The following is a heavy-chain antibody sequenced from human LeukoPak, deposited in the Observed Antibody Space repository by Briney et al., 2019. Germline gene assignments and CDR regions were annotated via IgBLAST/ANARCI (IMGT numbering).Heavy chain of an antibody. CDR2: MYYTGST. V-gene: IGHV4-39*07. D-gene: IGHD2-2*01. J-gene: IGHJ4*02. CDR3: AKRYCSSTTCYDDRGAFDY. CDR1: GGAISSGSYY. Sequence: SETLSLTCIVSGGAISSGSYYWGWIRQPPGKGLEWIGSMYYTGSTYNSPSLKSRVTISVDTSKNQFSLKLTSVTAADTAVYYCAKRYCSSTTCYDDRGAFDYWGQGTLVTVSS.